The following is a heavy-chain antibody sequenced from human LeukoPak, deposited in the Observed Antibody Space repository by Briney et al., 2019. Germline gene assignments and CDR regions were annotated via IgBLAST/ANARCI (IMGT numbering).Heavy chain of an antibody. D-gene: IGHD5-18*01. CDR3: ARGIPSTLYYFDY. Sequence: GGSLRLSCAASGFTFSSYGMHWVRQAPGKGLEWVAVIWYDGSNKYYADSVKGRFTISRDNSKNTLYLQMSSLRAEDTAVYYCARGIPSTLYYFDYWGQGTLVTVSS. CDR1: GFTFSSYG. J-gene: IGHJ4*02. CDR2: IWYDGSNK. V-gene: IGHV3-33*01.